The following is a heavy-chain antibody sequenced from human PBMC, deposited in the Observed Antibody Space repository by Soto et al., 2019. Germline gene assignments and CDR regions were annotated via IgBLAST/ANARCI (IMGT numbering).Heavy chain of an antibody. V-gene: IGHV1-2*04. CDR3: ARALSYGQLERPANWFDP. CDR1: GYTFTGYY. J-gene: IGHJ5*02. D-gene: IGHD1-1*01. Sequence: ASVKVSCKASGYTFTGYYMHWVRQAPGQGLEWMGWINPNSGGTNYAQKFQGWVTMTRDTSISTAYMELSRLRSDDTAVYYCARALSYGQLERPANWFDPWGQGTLVTVSS. CDR2: INPNSGGT.